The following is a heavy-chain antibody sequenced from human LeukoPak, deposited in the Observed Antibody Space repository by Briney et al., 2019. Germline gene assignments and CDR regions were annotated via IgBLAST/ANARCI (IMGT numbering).Heavy chain of an antibody. Sequence: GASVKVSCKASGYTFTGYYMHWVRQAPGQGLEWMGWINPNGGATNYAQMFQGRVTMTRDTSINTAYMELGGLRSDDTAIYYCAKRIVGGLGSDDWGQGTLVTVSS. CDR3: AKRIVGGLGSDD. J-gene: IGHJ4*02. D-gene: IGHD1-26*01. CDR1: GYTFTGYY. CDR2: INPNGGAT. V-gene: IGHV1-2*02.